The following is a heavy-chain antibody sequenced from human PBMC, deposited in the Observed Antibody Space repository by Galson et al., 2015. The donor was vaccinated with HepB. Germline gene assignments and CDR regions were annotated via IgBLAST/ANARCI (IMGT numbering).Heavy chain of an antibody. CDR1: GFTFSSYG. D-gene: IGHD1-26*01. CDR2: IWYDGSNK. V-gene: IGHV3-33*01. CDR3: ARESWVGDSDPNWFDP. Sequence: SLRLSCAASGFTFSSYGMHWVRQAPGKGLEWVAVIWYDGSNKYYADSVKGRFTISRDNSKNTLYLQMNSLRAEDTAVYYCARESWVGDSDPNWFDPWGQGTLVTVSS. J-gene: IGHJ5*02.